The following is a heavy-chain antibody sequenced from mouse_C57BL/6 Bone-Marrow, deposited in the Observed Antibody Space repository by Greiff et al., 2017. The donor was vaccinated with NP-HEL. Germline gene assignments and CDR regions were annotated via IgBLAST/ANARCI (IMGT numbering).Heavy chain of an antibody. V-gene: IGHV5-2*01. J-gene: IGHJ2*01. CDR3: ANPHWRLFDY. CDR1: EYAFPSHD. CDR2: INSDGGST. D-gene: IGHD1-2*01. Sequence: EVNLVESGGGLVQPGESLKLSCESNEYAFPSHDMSWVRQTPEKRLELVAAINSDGGSTYYPDTMEGRFIISRDNTKKTMYLQMSSLRSEDTALYYCANPHWRLFDYWGQGTTLTVSS.